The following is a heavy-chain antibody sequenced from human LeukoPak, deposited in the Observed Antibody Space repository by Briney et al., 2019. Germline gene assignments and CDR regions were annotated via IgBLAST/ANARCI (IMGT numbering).Heavy chain of an antibody. J-gene: IGHJ5*02. CDR1: GYTFDDYD. CDR3: ARHFAEQLGNWFDP. D-gene: IGHD6-13*01. V-gene: IGHV3-20*04. Sequence: GGSLRLSCAASGYTFDDYDMSWVRQAPGKGLEWVSDINWNGGSTGYADSVKGRFTISRDNAKNSLHLQMNSLRAEDTALYYCARHFAEQLGNWFDPWGQGSLVTVSS. CDR2: INWNGGST.